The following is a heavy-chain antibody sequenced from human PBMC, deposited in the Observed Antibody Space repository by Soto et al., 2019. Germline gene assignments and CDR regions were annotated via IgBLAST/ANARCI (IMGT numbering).Heavy chain of an antibody. CDR1: GGSISNYY. CDR2: IYSSGST. D-gene: IGHD4-17*01. CDR3: ARNDHGGNPFFAN. V-gene: IGHV4-59*01. J-gene: IGHJ4*02. Sequence: SETLSLTCTVSGGSISNYYWSWIRQPPGRGLEWIGYIYSSGSTNYNPSLTSRLTMSVDTSKNQVSLMLSSVTAADTAVYYCARNDHGGNPFFANWGQGTLVTVSS.